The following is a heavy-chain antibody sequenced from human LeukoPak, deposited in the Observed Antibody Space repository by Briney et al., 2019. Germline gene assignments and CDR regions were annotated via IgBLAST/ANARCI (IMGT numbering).Heavy chain of an antibody. CDR3: ATRTVLRYFDWLSPRGFDY. CDR2: IYYSGST. V-gene: IGHV4-61*01. Sequence: SETLSLTCTVSGGSLSSGSYYWSWVRQPPGKGLEWIGYIYYSGSTNYNPSPKSRVTISVDTSKNQFSLKLSSVTAADAAVYYCATRTVLRYFDWLSPRGFDYWGQGTLVTVSS. J-gene: IGHJ4*02. CDR1: GGSLSSGSYY. D-gene: IGHD3-9*01.